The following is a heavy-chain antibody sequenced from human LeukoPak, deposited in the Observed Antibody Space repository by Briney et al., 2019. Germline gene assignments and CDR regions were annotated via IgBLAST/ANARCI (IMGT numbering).Heavy chain of an antibody. CDR2: VSSVIGRT. J-gene: IGHJ4*02. CDR1: GFTFSDYA. Sequence: HPRGSLRLSCSASGFTFSDYAMHWVRQAPGRGLEYVSAVSSVIGRTFYADSVKDRFTISRDNSGNTLYLQMSSLRPEDTAVYYCAKPARGLGIQFGLDSWGQGTLVTVSS. V-gene: IGHV3-64D*08. D-gene: IGHD3-16*01. CDR3: AKPARGLGIQFGLDS.